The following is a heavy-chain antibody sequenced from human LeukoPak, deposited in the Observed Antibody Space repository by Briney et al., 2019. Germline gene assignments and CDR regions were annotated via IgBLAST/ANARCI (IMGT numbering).Heavy chain of an antibody. Sequence: ASVKVSCKASGYTFTSYYMHWVRQAPGQGLEWMGIINPSGGSTTYAQKFQGRVTMTRDMSTSTVYMDLSSLRSEDTAVYYCARDRLDGDYDDYWGQGTLVTVSS. CDR1: GYTFTSYY. J-gene: IGHJ4*02. D-gene: IGHD1-1*01. CDR3: ARDRLDGDYDDY. V-gene: IGHV1-46*01. CDR2: INPSGGST.